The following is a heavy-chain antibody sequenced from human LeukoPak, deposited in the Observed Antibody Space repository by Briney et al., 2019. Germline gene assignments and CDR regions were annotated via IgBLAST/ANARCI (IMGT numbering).Heavy chain of an antibody. J-gene: IGHJ5*02. D-gene: IGHD2-2*01. CDR2: IYYSGST. V-gene: IGHV4-39*01. CDR1: GGSISSSSYY. CDR3: ARRVVPAATWFDP. Sequence: SETLSLTCTVSGGSISSSSYYWGWIRQPPGKGLEWIGRIYYSGSTYYNPSLKSRVTISVDTSKNQFSLKLSSVTAADTAVYYCARRVVPAATWFDPWGQGTLVTVSS.